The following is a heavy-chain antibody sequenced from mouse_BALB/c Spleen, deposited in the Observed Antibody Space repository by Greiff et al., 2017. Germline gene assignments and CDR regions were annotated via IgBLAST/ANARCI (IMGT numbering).Heavy chain of an antibody. D-gene: IGHD2-2*01. CDR1: GFTFSSFG. CDR2: ISSGSSTI. V-gene: IGHV5-17*02. J-gene: IGHJ1*01. CDR3: ARGGYPSYWYFDV. Sequence: DVMLVESGGGLVQPGGSRKLSCAASGFTFSSFGMHWVRQAPEKGLEWVAYISSGSSTIYYADTVKGRFTISRDNPKNTLFLQMTSLRSEDTAMYYCARGGYPSYWYFDVWGAGTTVTVSS.